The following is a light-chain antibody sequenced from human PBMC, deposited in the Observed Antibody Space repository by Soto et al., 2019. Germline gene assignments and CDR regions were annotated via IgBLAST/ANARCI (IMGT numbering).Light chain of an antibody. CDR2: EVS. J-gene: IGLJ3*02. CDR3: ISYTSSSTLV. V-gene: IGLV2-14*01. Sequence: QSVLTQPASVXXXPGQSITISCTGTSSDVGGYNYVSWYQQHPGKAPKLMIYEVSNRPSGVSNRFSGSKSGNTASLTISGLQAEDEADYYCISYTSSSTLVFGGGTKLTVL. CDR1: SSDVGGYNY.